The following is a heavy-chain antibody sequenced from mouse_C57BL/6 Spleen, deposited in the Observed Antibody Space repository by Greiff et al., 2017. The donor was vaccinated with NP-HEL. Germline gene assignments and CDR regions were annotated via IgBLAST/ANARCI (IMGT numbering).Heavy chain of an antibody. CDR2: IYPGSGST. Sequence: QVQLQQPGAELVKPGASVKMSCKASGYTFTSYWITWVKQRPGQGLEWIGDIYPGSGSTNYNEKFKSKVTLTVDTSSSTAYMQLSSLTSEDSAVYYCARRGLAHYYAMDYWGQGTSGTVSS. CDR3: ARRGLAHYYAMDY. J-gene: IGHJ4*01. CDR1: GYTFTSYW. V-gene: IGHV1-55*01.